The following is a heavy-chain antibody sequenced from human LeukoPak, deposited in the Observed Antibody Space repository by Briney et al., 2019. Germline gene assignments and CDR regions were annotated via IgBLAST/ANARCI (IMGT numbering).Heavy chain of an antibody. V-gene: IGHV3-23*01. CDR3: AKTTAGYSSGRSPGWPIDY. Sequence: PGGALRLSCAAPGFTLRSYPIYSVRQATGKGLEWVSAIRGSGGDTYFADSVKGRFTISRDNSKNTVFLQMDSLRAEDTAVYYCAKTTAGYSSGRSPGWPIDYWGQGTLVTVSS. CDR2: IRGSGGDT. J-gene: IGHJ4*02. D-gene: IGHD6-19*01. CDR1: GFTLRSYP.